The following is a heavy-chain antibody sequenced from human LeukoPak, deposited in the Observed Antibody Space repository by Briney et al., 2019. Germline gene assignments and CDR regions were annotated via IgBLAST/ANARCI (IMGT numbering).Heavy chain of an antibody. CDR2: ISGSGGST. J-gene: IGHJ6*03. Sequence: GGSLRLSCAASGFTLNSYSINWVRQAPGKGLEWVSAISGSGGSTYYADSVKGRFTISRDNSKNTLYLQMNSLRADDTAVYYCARVPSWKGYMDVWGKGTTVTVAS. D-gene: IGHD1-1*01. CDR1: GFTLNSYS. V-gene: IGHV3-23*01. CDR3: ARVPSWKGYMDV.